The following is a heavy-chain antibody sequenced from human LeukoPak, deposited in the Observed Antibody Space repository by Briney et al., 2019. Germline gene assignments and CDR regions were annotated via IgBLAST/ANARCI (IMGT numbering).Heavy chain of an antibody. J-gene: IGHJ4*02. CDR3: AGWSHDYYDSSGLDY. CDR1: GGSISSSSYY. Sequence: PSETLSLTCTVSGGSISSSSYYWGWIRQPPGKGLEWIGSIYYSGSTYYNPSLKSRVTISVDTSKNQLSLKLSSVTAADTAVYYCAGWSHDYYDSSGLDYWGQGTLVTVSS. CDR2: IYYSGST. D-gene: IGHD3-22*01. V-gene: IGHV4-39*07.